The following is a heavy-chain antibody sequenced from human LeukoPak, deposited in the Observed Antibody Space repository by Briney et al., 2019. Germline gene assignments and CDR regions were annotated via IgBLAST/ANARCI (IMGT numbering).Heavy chain of an antibody. Sequence: ASVKVSCKVSGYTLTELSMHWVRQAPGQGLEWMGRIIPILGIANYAQKFQGRVTITADKSTSTAYMELSSLRSEDTAVYYCARGGDYYDSSGYCCWGQGTLVTVSS. CDR1: GYTLTELS. D-gene: IGHD3-22*01. CDR3: ARGGDYYDSSGYCC. CDR2: IIPILGIA. V-gene: IGHV1-69*04. J-gene: IGHJ4*02.